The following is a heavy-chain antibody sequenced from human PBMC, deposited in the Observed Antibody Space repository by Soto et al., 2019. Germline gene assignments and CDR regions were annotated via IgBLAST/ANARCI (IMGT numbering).Heavy chain of an antibody. CDR3: AKVLRFLEWLSPQSQYYFDS. CDR2: IGGGDEST. D-gene: IGHD3-3*01. Sequence: PGGALRLSCAASVFTFIKYAMTWFRQAPVRVLEWLATIGGGDESTYYADSVKGRFTVSRDTSKTTLYLQMNSLRAEDTAVYYCAKVLRFLEWLSPQSQYYFDSWGQGTLVTVSS. CDR1: VFTFIKYA. J-gene: IGHJ4*02. V-gene: IGHV3-23*01.